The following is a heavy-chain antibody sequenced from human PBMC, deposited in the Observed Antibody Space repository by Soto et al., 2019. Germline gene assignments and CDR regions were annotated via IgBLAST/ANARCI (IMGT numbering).Heavy chain of an antibody. CDR2: VSHDGRNT. CDR1: GFTFSDYA. Sequence: VQLVESGGGVVQPGRSLRLSCAASGFTFSDYAMHWVRQAPGKGVEWVAVVSHDGRNTHYADSVKGPFTISRDSSKKRVSLEMTSLRAEDTVVYYCAKGGRQWLVTSDFNYWGQGPLVTVSS. V-gene: IGHV3-30*18. J-gene: IGHJ4*02. CDR3: AKGGRQWLVTSDFNY. D-gene: IGHD6-19*01.